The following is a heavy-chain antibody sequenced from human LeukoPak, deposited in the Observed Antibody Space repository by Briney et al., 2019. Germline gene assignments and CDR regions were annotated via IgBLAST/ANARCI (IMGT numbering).Heavy chain of an antibody. CDR2: ISGSGGST. CDR1: GFTFSSYA. Sequence: GGSLRLSCAASGFTFSSYAMSWVRQAPGKGLEWVSAISGSGGSTYYADSVKGRFTISRDNSKNTLYLQMGSLRAEDMAVYYCARSRVQLWLLPGAFDIWGQGTMVTVSS. CDR3: ARSRVQLWLLPGAFDI. D-gene: IGHD5-18*01. J-gene: IGHJ3*02. V-gene: IGHV3-23*01.